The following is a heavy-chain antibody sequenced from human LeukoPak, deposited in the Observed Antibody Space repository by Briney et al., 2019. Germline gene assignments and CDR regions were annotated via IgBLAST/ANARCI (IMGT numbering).Heavy chain of an antibody. V-gene: IGHV3-48*01. D-gene: IGHD3-3*01. CDR3: ARDRGWSGYGLDY. CDR1: GFTFSSYG. Sequence: PGGSLRLSCAASGFTFSSYGMNWVRQAPEKGLEWVSYISSSSSTIYYADSVKGRFTISRDNAKNSLYLQMNSLRAEDTAVYYCARDRGWSGYGLDYWGQGTLVTVSS. CDR2: ISSSSSTI. J-gene: IGHJ4*02.